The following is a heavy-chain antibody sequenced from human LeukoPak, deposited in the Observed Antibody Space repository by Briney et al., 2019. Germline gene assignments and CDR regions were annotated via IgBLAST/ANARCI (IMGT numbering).Heavy chain of an antibody. V-gene: IGHV4-34*01. J-gene: IGHJ4*02. CDR1: GGSFSGYY. Sequence: SETLSLTCAVYGGSFSGYYWSWIRQPPGKGLEWIGEINHSGSTNYNPSLKSRVTISVDTSKNQFSLKLSSVTAADTAVYYCARVCSSGRCLDYWGQGTLVTASS. CDR3: ARVCSSGRCLDY. D-gene: IGHD2-15*01. CDR2: INHSGST.